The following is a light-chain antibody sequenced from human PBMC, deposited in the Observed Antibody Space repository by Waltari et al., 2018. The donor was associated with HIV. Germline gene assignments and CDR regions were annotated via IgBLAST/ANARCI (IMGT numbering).Light chain of an antibody. CDR1: GSDIAVSTY. Sequence: QSALTQPASVSGSPGQSITISCIASGSDIAVSTYISWYQHPPAGAPRLVVFNTNSRPSGSPFRFAGSKSGNTASRTISGLQAEDEGIYYCSSYASGGSLLFGGGTKVTVL. CDR3: SSYASGGSLL. CDR2: NTN. J-gene: IGLJ3*02. V-gene: IGLV2-14*01.